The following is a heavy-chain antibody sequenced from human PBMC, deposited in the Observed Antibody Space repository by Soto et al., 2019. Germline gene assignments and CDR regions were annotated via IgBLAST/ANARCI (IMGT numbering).Heavy chain of an antibody. V-gene: IGHV3-7*03. CDR3: ASLKVSSALDF. CDR1: GFNFNNYR. Sequence: EVQLVESGGGLVQPGGSLRLSCAVSGFNFNNYRMSWVRQAPGKGLEWVATIKEDGSERYYVPSVRGRFTISSDNAKNALSLQMTSLSADDTAVYYCASLKVSSALDFWGQGTLVTVSS. J-gene: IGHJ4*02. CDR2: IKEDGSER. D-gene: IGHD6-19*01.